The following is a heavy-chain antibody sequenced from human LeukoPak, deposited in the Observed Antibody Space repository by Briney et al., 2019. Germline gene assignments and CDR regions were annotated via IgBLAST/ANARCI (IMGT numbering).Heavy chain of an antibody. V-gene: IGHV4-61*02. D-gene: IGHD2-15*01. Sequence: SQTLSLTCTVSGGSISSGSYYWSWIRQPAGKGLEWIGRIYTSGSTNYNPSLKSRVTISVDTSKDQFSLILSSVTAADTAVYYCARDVNPYCSGGSCYPGDWFDPWGQGTLVTVSS. J-gene: IGHJ5*02. CDR2: IYTSGST. CDR3: ARDVNPYCSGGSCYPGDWFDP. CDR1: GGSISSGSYY.